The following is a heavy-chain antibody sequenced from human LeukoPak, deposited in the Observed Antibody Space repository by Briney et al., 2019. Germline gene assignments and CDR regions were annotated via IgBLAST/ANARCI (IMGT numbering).Heavy chain of an antibody. CDR3: PRDLTSTYNWFDP. J-gene: IGHJ5*02. V-gene: IGHV4-39*01. CDR2: IYYSGST. CDR1: GGSISSSSYY. D-gene: IGHD3-3*01. Sequence: PSETLSLTCTVSGGSISSSSYYWGWIRQPPGKGLEWIGSIYYSGSTYYNPSLKSRVTISVDTSKNQFSLKLSAVTAADTAVYYCPRDLTSTYNWFDPWGQATLVTVSS.